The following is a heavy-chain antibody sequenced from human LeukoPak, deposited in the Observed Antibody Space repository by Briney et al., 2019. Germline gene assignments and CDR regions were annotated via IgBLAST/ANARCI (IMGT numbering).Heavy chain of an antibody. Sequence: TPSETLSLTCTASGGTFSSSSYYWGRIPQPPGKGLVWIGSIYYSGSTYYNPSLKSRVTISVDTSKNQFSLKLSSVTAADTAVYYCASEATVTTVGYFDYWGQGTLVTVSS. J-gene: IGHJ4*02. CDR1: GGTFSSSSYY. CDR3: ASEATVTTVGYFDY. D-gene: IGHD4-17*01. CDR2: IYYSGST. V-gene: IGHV4-39*01.